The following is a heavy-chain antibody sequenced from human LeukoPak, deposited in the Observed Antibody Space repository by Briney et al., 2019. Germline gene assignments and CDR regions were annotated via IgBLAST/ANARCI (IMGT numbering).Heavy chain of an antibody. CDR3: TTDIWVYFKSDY. J-gene: IGHJ4*02. Sequence: GGSLRLSCAASGCTFSNAWMRWVRQAPGKGLEWIGRIKSKSDGGTTDYATPVKGRFIISTDSKNTLYLQMNSLKTEDTAVYYCTTDIWVYFKSDYWGQGTLITVSS. CDR1: GCTFSNAW. V-gene: IGHV3-15*01. D-gene: IGHD3-16*01. CDR2: IKSKSDGGTT.